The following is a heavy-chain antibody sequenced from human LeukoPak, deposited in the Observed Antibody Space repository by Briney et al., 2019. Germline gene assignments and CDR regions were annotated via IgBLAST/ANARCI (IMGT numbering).Heavy chain of an antibody. J-gene: IGHJ4*02. CDR1: GFTFSSYS. CDR3: ARRAERFDSFNY. CDR2: ISTSSSYI. Sequence: GGSLRLSCAASGFTFSSYSMNWVRQAPGKGLEWVSSISTSSSYIYYADSVKGRFTISRDNAKNSLYLQMNSLRAEDTAVYYCARRAERFDSFNYWGQGTLVTVSS. D-gene: IGHD3-16*01. V-gene: IGHV3-21*01.